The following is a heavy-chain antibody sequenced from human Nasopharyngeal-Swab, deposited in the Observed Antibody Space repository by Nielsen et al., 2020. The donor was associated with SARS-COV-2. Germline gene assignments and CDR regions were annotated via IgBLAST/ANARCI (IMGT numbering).Heavy chain of an antibody. CDR3: AKSPLYYYGSSGYPVGFDY. V-gene: IGHV4-61*01. CDR1: RGSVSSNIYY. D-gene: IGHD3-22*01. Sequence: SETLSLTCTVSRGSVSSNIYYWSWIPQPPGKGLEWIGYIYYIGSTNYSPSLKSRVTISVDTSKNQFSLKLSSVTAADTAVYYCAKSPLYYYGSSGYPVGFDYWGQGTLVTVSS. CDR2: IYYIGST. J-gene: IGHJ4*02.